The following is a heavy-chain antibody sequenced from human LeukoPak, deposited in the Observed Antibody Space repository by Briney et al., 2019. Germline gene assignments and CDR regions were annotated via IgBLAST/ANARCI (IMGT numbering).Heavy chain of an antibody. Sequence: GGSLRLSCAASGFTFSSYAMSWVRQAPGKGLEWVSAISGSGDSTYYGDSVKGRFTISRDNSKNTLYLQMNSLRAEDTAVYYCARGPLPTTRAFDIWGQGTLVTVSS. CDR1: GFTFSSYA. J-gene: IGHJ3*02. CDR3: ARGPLPTTRAFDI. CDR2: ISGSGDST. V-gene: IGHV3-23*01. D-gene: IGHD1-1*01.